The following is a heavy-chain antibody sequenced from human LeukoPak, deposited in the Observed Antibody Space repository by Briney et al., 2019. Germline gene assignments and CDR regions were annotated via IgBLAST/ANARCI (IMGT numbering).Heavy chain of an antibody. CDR2: ISGYNGNT. CDR3: ARDYCRGSSCYFDY. J-gene: IGHJ4*02. CDR1: GYTFTGYY. D-gene: IGHD2-15*01. V-gene: IGHV1-18*04. Sequence: ASVKVSCKASGYTFTGYYMHWVRQAPGQGLEWMGWISGYNGNTNYAQRFQGRVTMTKDTSTSTAYTELRSLRSDDTAVYYCARDYCRGSSCYFDYWGQGTLVTVSS.